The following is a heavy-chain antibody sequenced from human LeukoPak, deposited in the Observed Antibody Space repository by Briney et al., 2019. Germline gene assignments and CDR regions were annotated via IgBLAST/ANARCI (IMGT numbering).Heavy chain of an antibody. D-gene: IGHD6-13*01. Sequence: PSETLSLTCAVYGGAFSGYYWSWIRQPQGKGLERIGEINHSGSTNYNPSLKSRATISVDTSKNRFSLKLSSVTAADTAVYYCASPPYSSSWTAPRYFDYWGQGTLVTVSS. CDR1: GGAFSGYY. V-gene: IGHV4-34*01. J-gene: IGHJ4*02. CDR2: INHSGST. CDR3: ASPPYSSSWTAPRYFDY.